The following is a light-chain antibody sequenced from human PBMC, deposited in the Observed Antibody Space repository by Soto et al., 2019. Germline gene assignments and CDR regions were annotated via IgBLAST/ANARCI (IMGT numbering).Light chain of an antibody. CDR2: DAS. Sequence: EIVFTQSPSTLALSPGERASLSCRASQSVSSYLAWYQQKPGQAPRLLIYDASNRATGIPARFSGSGSGTDFTLTISSLEPEDFAVYYCQQRSNWPPITFGQGTRLDIK. V-gene: IGKV3-11*01. CDR1: QSVSSY. J-gene: IGKJ5*01. CDR3: QQRSNWPPIT.